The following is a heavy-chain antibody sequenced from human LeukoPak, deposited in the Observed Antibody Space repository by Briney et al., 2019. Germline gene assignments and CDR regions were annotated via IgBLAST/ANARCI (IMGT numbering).Heavy chain of an antibody. CDR2: ISSNGGST. V-gene: IGHV3-64*01. J-gene: IGHJ4*02. CDR1: GFTFSSYA. CDR3: ARALLGGYSYDY. D-gene: IGHD5-18*01. Sequence: GGSLRLSCAASGFTFSSYAMHWVRQAPGKGLEYVSAISSNGGSTYYANSVKGRFTISSDNSKNTLYLQMGSLRAEDMAVYYCARALLGGYSYDYWGQGTLVTVSS.